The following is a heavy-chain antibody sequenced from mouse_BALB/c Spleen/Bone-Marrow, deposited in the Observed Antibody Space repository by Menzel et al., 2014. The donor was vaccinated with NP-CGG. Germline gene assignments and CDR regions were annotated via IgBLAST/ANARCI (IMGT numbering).Heavy chain of an antibody. CDR3: ARDGNGFAY. Sequence: VQLQESGAELARPGASVKLSCKASGYTLTSYWMQWVKQRPGQGLEWIGAIYPGDGDTRYTQKFKGKATLTADKSSSTAYMQLSSLASEDSAVYYCARDGNGFAYWGQGTLVTVSA. CDR2: IYPGDGDT. V-gene: IGHV1-87*01. CDR1: GYTLTSYW. D-gene: IGHD2-1*01. J-gene: IGHJ3*01.